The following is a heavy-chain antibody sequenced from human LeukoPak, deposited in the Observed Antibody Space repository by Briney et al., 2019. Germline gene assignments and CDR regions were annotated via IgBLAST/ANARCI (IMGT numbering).Heavy chain of an antibody. CDR2: IYPDDSDT. Sequence: KPGESLKISCTGSGYSFTNYWIGWVRQMPGKGLEWMGIIYPDDSDTRYRPPFQGQVTISADKSIATAYLQWSSLKASDTAMYYCARLQYSNGYVDYWGQGTLVTASS. J-gene: IGHJ4*02. D-gene: IGHD5-18*01. CDR1: GYSFTNYW. CDR3: ARLQYSNGYVDY. V-gene: IGHV5-51*01.